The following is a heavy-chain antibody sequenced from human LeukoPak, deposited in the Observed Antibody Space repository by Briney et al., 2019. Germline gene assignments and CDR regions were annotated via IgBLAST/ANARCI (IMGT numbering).Heavy chain of an antibody. V-gene: IGHV4-38-2*01. Sequence: PSETLSLTCAVSGYSISSGYYWGWIRQPPGKGLVWIGSIYHSGSTYYNPSLKSRVTISVDTSKNQFSLKLSSVTAADTAVYYCARLGGYCSSTSCYTEFDPWGQGTLVTVSS. CDR2: IYHSGST. D-gene: IGHD2-2*02. J-gene: IGHJ5*02. CDR3: ARLGGYCSSTSCYTEFDP. CDR1: GYSISSGYY.